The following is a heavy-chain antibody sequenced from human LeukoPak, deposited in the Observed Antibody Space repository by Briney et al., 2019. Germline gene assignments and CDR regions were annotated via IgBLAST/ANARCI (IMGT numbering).Heavy chain of an antibody. Sequence: QSGGSLRLSCAASGFTFDDYAMHWVRQAPGKGLEWVSGISWNSGSIGYADSAKGRFTISRDNAKSSLYLQMNSLRAEDTAVYYCAELGITMIGGVWGKGTTVTISS. V-gene: IGHV3-9*01. CDR1: GFTFDDYA. D-gene: IGHD3-10*02. J-gene: IGHJ6*04. CDR2: ISWNSGSI. CDR3: AELGITMIGGV.